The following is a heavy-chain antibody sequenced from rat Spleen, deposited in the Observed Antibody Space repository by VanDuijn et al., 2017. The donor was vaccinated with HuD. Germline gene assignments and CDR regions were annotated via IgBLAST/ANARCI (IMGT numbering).Heavy chain of an antibody. D-gene: IGHD1-2*01. Sequence: QVRLKESGPGLVQPSQTLSLTCTVSGFSLTTHHVSWVRQPPGKSLVWMGVIWTGGNTANNSLLKSRLSISRDTSKRQVFLKMNSLQTEDTATYYCARVGYSSYVRYFDYWGHGVMVTVSS. J-gene: IGHJ2*01. CDR2: IWTGGNT. V-gene: IGHV2-43*01. CDR3: ARVGYSSYVRYFDY. CDR1: GFSLTTHH.